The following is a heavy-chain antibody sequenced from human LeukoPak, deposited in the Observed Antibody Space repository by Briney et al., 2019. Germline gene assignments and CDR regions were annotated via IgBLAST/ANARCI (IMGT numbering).Heavy chain of an antibody. J-gene: IGHJ4*02. CDR3: ARGGVGPNPFDY. CDR1: GCTFSSYT. Sequence: SVKVSCTASGCTFSSYTISWVRQAPGQGLEWMGRIIPILGIANYAQKFQGRVTITADKSTSTAYMELSSLRPEDTAVYYCARGGVGPNPFDYWGQGTLVTVSS. CDR2: IIPILGIA. D-gene: IGHD3-16*01. V-gene: IGHV1-69*02.